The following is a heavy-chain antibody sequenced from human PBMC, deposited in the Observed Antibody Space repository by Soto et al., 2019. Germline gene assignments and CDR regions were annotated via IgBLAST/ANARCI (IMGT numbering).Heavy chain of an antibody. V-gene: IGHV3-53*01. D-gene: IGHD6-13*01. CDR3: AGVSCGYSICAFDI. CDR1: GFTVSSNY. J-gene: IGHJ3*02. CDR2: IYSGGST. Sequence: GGSLSLSCAASGFTVSSNYMSWVRQAPGKGLEWVSVIYSGGSTYYADSVKGRFTISRDNSKNTQYLQMNSLRAEDTAVYYCAGVSCGYSICAFDIWGQGTMVTVSS.